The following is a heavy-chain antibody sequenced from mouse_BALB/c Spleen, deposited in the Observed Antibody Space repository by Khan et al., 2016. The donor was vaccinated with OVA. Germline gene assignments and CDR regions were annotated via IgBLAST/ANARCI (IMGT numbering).Heavy chain of an antibody. D-gene: IGHD1-1*01. CDR1: GFSLSRYS. CDR2: IWGGGST. V-gene: IGHV2-6-4*01. Sequence: QVQLKESGPGLVAPSQSLSITCTVSGFSLSRYSVHWVRQPPGTGLAWLGMIWGGGSTDYNSALKSRLSISKDNSKSQVFLKMNSLQTDDTAMYYCAIYYYGSNPYYDAMDYWGQGTSVTVSS. CDR3: AIYYYGSNPYYDAMDY. J-gene: IGHJ4*01.